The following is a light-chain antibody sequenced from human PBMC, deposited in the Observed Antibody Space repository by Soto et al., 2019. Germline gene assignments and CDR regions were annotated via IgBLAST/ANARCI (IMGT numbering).Light chain of an antibody. J-gene: IGKJ1*01. CDR3: QQANSFPWT. V-gene: IGKV1-12*01. CDR2: GAS. CDR1: HRISRY. Sequence: QMTQSPSSVSASVGDRVTITCRASHRISRYLAWYQQKPGKAPKLLIYGASNLQPGVPTRFSGTGSGTEFTLTINNLQPEDAATYSCQQANSFPWTFGQGT.